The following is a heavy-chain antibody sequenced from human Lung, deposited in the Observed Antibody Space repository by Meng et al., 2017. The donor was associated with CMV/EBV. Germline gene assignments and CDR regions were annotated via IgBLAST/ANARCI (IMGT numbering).Heavy chain of an antibody. Sequence: AASGFIFSDYYMTWIRQAPGKGLEWVSYISSSGSIKKYADSVEGRFTISRDNAKKSLYLQMNSLRAEDTAFYYCARDFSAVHNWLDAWGQGTLVTVSS. CDR3: ARDFSAVHNWLDA. V-gene: IGHV3-11*04. D-gene: IGHD1-26*01. CDR1: GFIFSDYY. CDR2: ISSSGSIK. J-gene: IGHJ5*02.